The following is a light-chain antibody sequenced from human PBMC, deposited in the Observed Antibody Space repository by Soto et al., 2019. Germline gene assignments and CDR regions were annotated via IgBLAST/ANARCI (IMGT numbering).Light chain of an antibody. CDR2: EVS. V-gene: IGLV2-14*01. J-gene: IGLJ2*01. CDR3: SSYTSSSTLVV. Sequence: QLVLTQPASVSGSPGQSITIACTGTSSDFGGYNYVSWYQPHPGKAPKLMIYEVSNRPSGVSNRVSGSKSGNTASLPISGLQAEDEADYYCSSYTSSSTLVVFGGGTKLTVL. CDR1: SSDFGGYNY.